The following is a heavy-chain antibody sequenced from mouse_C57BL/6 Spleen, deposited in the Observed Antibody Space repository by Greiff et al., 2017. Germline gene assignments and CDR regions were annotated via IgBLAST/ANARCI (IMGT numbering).Heavy chain of an antibody. J-gene: IGHJ4*01. CDR2: INPYNGGT. V-gene: IGHV1-19*01. CDR3: ARSGDYDPYYAMDY. D-gene: IGHD2-4*01. Sequence: DVQLQESGPVLVKPGASVKMSCKASGYTFTDYYMNWVKQSHGKSLEWIGVINPYNGGTSYNQKFKGKATLTVDKSSSTAYMELNSLTSEDSAVYYCARSGDYDPYYAMDYWGQGTSVTVSS. CDR1: GYTFTDYY.